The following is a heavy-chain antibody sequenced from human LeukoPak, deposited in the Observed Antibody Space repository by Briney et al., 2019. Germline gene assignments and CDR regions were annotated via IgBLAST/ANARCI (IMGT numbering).Heavy chain of an antibody. Sequence: SETLSLTCTVSGGSISSSSYYWSWIRQPPGKGLEWIGYIYYSGSTNYNPSLKSRVTISVDTSKNQFSLKLSSVTAADTAVYYCARHVGYDPYRGGYNWFDPWGQGTLVTVSS. J-gene: IGHJ5*02. CDR1: GGSISSSSYY. CDR2: IYYSGST. CDR3: ARHVGYDPYRGGYNWFDP. D-gene: IGHD5-12*01. V-gene: IGHV4-61*05.